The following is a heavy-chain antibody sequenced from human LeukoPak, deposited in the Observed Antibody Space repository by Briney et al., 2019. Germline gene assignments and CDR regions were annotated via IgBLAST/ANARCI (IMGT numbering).Heavy chain of an antibody. Sequence: PSETLSLTCTVSGGPISSYYWSWIRQPPGKGLEWIGYIYYSGSTNYNPSLKSRVTISVDTSKNQFSLKLSSVTAADTAVYYCAREALSRFDPWGQGTLVTVSS. CDR3: AREALSRFDP. V-gene: IGHV4-59*01. J-gene: IGHJ5*02. CDR2: IYYSGST. CDR1: GGPISSYY.